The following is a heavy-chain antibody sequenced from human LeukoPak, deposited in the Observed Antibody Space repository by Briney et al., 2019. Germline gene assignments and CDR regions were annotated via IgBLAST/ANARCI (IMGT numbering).Heavy chain of an antibody. CDR1: GGSISSSSYY. Sequence: PSETLSLTCSVSGGSISSSSYYWGWIRQPPGKGLEWIGSIYYSGSTDYNPSLKSRVTISVDMSKNQFSLKLSSVTAADTALYYCARVAAKTVDYWGQGTLVTVSS. CDR3: ARVAAKTVDY. CDR2: IYYSGST. V-gene: IGHV4-39*07. J-gene: IGHJ4*02. D-gene: IGHD2-15*01.